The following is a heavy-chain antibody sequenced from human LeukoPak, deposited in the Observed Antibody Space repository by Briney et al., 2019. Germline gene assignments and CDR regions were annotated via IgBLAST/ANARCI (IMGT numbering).Heavy chain of an antibody. V-gene: IGHV3-21*01. CDR1: GFTFSSYS. J-gene: IGHJ4*02. CDR2: ISSSSSYI. CDR3: ARDRRSSSSGFDY. D-gene: IGHD6-6*01. Sequence: GGSLRLSCAASGFTFSSYSMNWVRQAPGKGLEWVSSISSSSSYIYYADSVKGRFTISRDNAKNSLYLQMNSLRAEDTAVYYCARDRRSSSSGFDYWGQGTLATVSS.